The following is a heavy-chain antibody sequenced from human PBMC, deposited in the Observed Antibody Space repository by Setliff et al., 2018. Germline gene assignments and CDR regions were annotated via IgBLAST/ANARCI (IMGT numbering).Heavy chain of an antibody. CDR3: ARDTSSDWAAWFDP. Sequence: TSETLSLTCTVSGGSSSSHYWSWIRQPPGKGLEWIGYIHYSGTTNYNPSLKSRVTLSLDTAKNQFSLGLRAVTAADTALYYCARDTSSDWAAWFDPWSQGILVTVSS. J-gene: IGHJ5*02. CDR1: GGSSSSHY. V-gene: IGHV4-59*11. CDR2: IHYSGTT. D-gene: IGHD3-22*01.